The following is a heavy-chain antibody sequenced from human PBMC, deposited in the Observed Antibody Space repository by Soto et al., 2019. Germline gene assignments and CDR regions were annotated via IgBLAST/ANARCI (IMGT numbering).Heavy chain of an antibody. Sequence: GGSLRLSCAASGFTFSSYAMSWVRQAPGKGLEWVSAISGSGGSTYYADSVKGRFTISRDNSKNTLYLQMNSLRAEDTAVYYCAKDGCFVDINRSSYGMDTCGQRNTVTVS. J-gene: IGHJ6*02. D-gene: IGHD5-12*01. CDR1: GFTFSSYA. CDR3: AKDGCFVDINRSSYGMDT. V-gene: IGHV3-23*01. CDR2: ISGSGGST.